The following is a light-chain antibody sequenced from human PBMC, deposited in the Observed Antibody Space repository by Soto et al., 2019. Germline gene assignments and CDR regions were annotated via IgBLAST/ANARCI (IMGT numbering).Light chain of an antibody. CDR2: GAS. V-gene: IGKV1-39*01. CDR1: QSVRNY. J-gene: IGKJ1*01. Sequence: DIQMTQSPSSLSASVGDRVTITFLASQSVRNYLNWYQHKPGKAPKLLIYGASRLQTGVPSRFSGSGSGTDFTLTVSSLQPEDFATYYCQQTYSSSWTFGQGTKVDIK. CDR3: QQTYSSSWT.